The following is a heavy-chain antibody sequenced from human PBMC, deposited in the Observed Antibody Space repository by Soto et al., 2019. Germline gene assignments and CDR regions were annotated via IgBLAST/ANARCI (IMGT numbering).Heavy chain of an antibody. CDR3: ARSPSRMAAETQLDP. D-gene: IGHD6-6*01. CDR2: INGGAGDT. Sequence: QVQLVQSGAEVRKPGASVKISCKASGYTFTSYAIHWLRQAPGQRLEWMGWINGGAGDTRYSVNFQGRVTFTRDTAATTAFMDLSSLCPADTAIYYCARSPSRMAAETQLDPWGQGTLVTVSS. V-gene: IGHV1-3*01. CDR1: GYTFTSYA. J-gene: IGHJ5*02.